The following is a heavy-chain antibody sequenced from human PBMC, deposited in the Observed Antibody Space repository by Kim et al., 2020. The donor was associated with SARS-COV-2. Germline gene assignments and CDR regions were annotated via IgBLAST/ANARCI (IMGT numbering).Heavy chain of an antibody. D-gene: IGHD6-13*01. CDR3: AGSSSSWYGSWFDP. J-gene: IGHJ5*02. Sequence: ASVKVSCKASGYTFTSYGISWVRQAPGQGLEWMGWISAYNGNTNYAQKLQGRVTMTTDTSTSTAYMELRSLRSDDTAVYYCAGSSSSWYGSWFDPWGQGTLVTVSS. CDR2: ISAYNGNT. CDR1: GYTFTSYG. V-gene: IGHV1-18*01.